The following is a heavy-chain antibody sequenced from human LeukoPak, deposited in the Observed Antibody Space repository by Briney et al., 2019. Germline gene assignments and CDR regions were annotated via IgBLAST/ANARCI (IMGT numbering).Heavy chain of an antibody. CDR2: ISSSGSTI. CDR3: ARGKMGWLQPSGDAFDI. CDR1: GFTFSSYE. D-gene: IGHD5-24*01. V-gene: IGHV3-48*03. J-gene: IGHJ3*02. Sequence: GGSLRLSCAASGFTFSSYEMNWVRQAPGKGLEWVSYISSSGSTIYYADSVKGRFTISRDNAKNSLYLRMNSLRAEDTAVYYCARGKMGWLQPSGDAFDIWGQGTMVTVSS.